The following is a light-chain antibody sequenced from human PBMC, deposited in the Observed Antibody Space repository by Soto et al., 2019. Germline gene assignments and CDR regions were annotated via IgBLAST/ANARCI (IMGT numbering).Light chain of an antibody. J-gene: IGKJ1*01. CDR3: QQYGSSPRT. Sequence: EIVLTQSPGTLSLSPGERATLSCRTSQSFSSNLAWYQQKPGQAPRLLIYGASSRATGIPDRFSGSGSGTDFTLTISRLEPEDFAVYYCQQYGSSPRTFGQGTKVDIK. V-gene: IGKV3-20*01. CDR1: QSFSSN. CDR2: GAS.